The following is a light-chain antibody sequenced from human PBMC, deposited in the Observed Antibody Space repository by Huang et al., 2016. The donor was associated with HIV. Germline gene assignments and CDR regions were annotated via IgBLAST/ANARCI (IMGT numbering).Light chain of an antibody. CDR3: QQRKTLT. J-gene: IGKJ4*01. CDR2: DAS. V-gene: IGKV3-11*01. CDR1: ESVSTY. Sequence: EIVLTQSPATLSLSPGERATFSCRASESVSTYLAWYQQRPGQVPRILIYDASNLATGIPARFSGSGSGTDFTLTISSLEPEDFAVYYCQQRKTLTFGGGTKVEIK.